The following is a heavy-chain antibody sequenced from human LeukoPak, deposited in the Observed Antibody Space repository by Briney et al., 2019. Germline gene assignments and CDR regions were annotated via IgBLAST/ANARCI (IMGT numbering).Heavy chain of an antibody. D-gene: IGHD4-17*01. CDR3: AKVVGLRYPFDY. J-gene: IGHJ4*02. V-gene: IGHV3-23*01. Sequence: GGTLRLSCAASGFTFSSCGTSWVRQAPGKGLEWVSAISGSGGSTYYADSVKGRFTISRDNSKNTLYLQMNSLRAEDTAVYYCAKVVGLRYPFDYWGQGTLVTVSS. CDR1: GFTFSSCG. CDR2: ISGSGGST.